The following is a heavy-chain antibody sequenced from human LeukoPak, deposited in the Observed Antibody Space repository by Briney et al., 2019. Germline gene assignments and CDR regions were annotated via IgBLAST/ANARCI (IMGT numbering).Heavy chain of an antibody. CDR3: ARRRSYGEEFDY. Sequence: SETLSPTCTVSGGSIGSSSHYWGWIRQPPGKGLEWIGGIYYTGGSTYYNPSLKSRATMSLDTSKNQFSLNLRSATVADTAVYYCARRRSYGEEFDYWGQGTLVTVSS. D-gene: IGHD5-18*01. J-gene: IGHJ4*02. CDR2: IYYTGGST. V-gene: IGHV4-39*01. CDR1: GGSIGSSSHY.